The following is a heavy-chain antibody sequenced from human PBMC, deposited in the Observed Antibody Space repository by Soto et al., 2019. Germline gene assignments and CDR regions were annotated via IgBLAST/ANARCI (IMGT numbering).Heavy chain of an antibody. CDR1: GGSLSSYY. CDR3: GSVRPSGYVLS. J-gene: IGHJ5*02. CDR2: VYFSGNT. V-gene: IGHV4-59*01. Sequence: SETLSLTCTVSGGSLSSYYWTWIRQSPGKGLEWIGYVYFSGNTNYNPSLKSRVTISIDTSKNQFSLRLASVTAADTAFYYCGSVRPSGYVLSWGQGTLVT. D-gene: IGHD6-25*01.